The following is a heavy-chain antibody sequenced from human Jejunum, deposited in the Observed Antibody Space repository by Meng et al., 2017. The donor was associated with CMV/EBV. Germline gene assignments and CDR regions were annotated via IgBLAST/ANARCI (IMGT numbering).Heavy chain of an antibody. J-gene: IGHJ4*02. Sequence: LSRSCSASGFIFTDYYMDWVRQAPGKGLEWVGRAKPKSYTTQLAASVEGRFTISRDDSKNSLFLQMNNLKTEDTALYYCVRDNWGLDYWGQGTLVTVSS. V-gene: IGHV3-72*01. CDR3: VRDNWGLDY. D-gene: IGHD7-27*01. CDR2: AKPKSYTT. CDR1: GFIFTDYY.